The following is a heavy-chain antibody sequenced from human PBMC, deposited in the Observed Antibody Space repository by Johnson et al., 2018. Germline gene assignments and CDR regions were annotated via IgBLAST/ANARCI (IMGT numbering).Heavy chain of an antibody. CDR3: ARDFKRHYYESSGDPWDFPH. D-gene: IGHD3-22*01. Sequence: VQLVESGGGLVQPGTSLRLSCAASGFTFSDYYMSWIRQAPGKGLEWVSYISSSGSTIYYADSVKGRFTISRDNAKNSLYLQMNSLGAEDTAVYYCARDFKRHYYESSGDPWDFPHWGQGTLVTVSS. CDR1: GFTFSDYY. J-gene: IGHJ1*01. CDR2: ISSSGSTI. V-gene: IGHV3-11*04.